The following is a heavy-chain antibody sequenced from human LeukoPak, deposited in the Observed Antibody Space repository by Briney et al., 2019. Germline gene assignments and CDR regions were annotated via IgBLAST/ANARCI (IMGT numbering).Heavy chain of an antibody. J-gene: IGHJ4*02. D-gene: IGHD1/OR15-1a*01. V-gene: IGHV3-7*01. CDR3: ARENWTNDF. CDR1: GFTFITYY. CDR2: INQDGGTK. Sequence: GGSLRLSCAASGFTFITYYMSWVRQAPGKGLEGVANINQDGGTKYYVDSVKGRFTISRDNAINSVFLQMNSLRAEDTAVYYCARENWTNDFWGQGTLVTVSS.